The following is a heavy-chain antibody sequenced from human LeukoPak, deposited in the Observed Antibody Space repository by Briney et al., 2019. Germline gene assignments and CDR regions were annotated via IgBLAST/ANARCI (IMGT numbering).Heavy chain of an antibody. Sequence: GGSLRLSCAASGFTFSSYSMNWVRQAPGKGLECVSSISSSSSYIYYADSVKGRFTISRDNAKNSLYLQMNSLRAEDTAVYYCARDGEDIVVVPAAIKATSYYYYGMDVWGKGTTVTVSS. J-gene: IGHJ6*04. D-gene: IGHD2-2*02. V-gene: IGHV3-21*01. CDR2: ISSSSSYI. CDR3: ARDGEDIVVVPAAIKATSYYYYGMDV. CDR1: GFTFSSYS.